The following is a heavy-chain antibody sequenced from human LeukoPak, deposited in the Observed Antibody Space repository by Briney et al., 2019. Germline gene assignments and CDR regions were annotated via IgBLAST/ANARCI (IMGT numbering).Heavy chain of an antibody. D-gene: IGHD3-10*01. J-gene: IGHJ3*02. Sequence: SETLSLTCTVSGGSISSSSYYWGWIRQPPGKGLEWIGSIYYSGSTYYNPSLKSRVTISVDTSKNQFSLKLSSVTAADTAVYYCARDYHRYYGSVPKDAFDIWGQGTMVTVSS. CDR1: GGSISSSSYY. CDR3: ARDYHRYYGSVPKDAFDI. CDR2: IYYSGST. V-gene: IGHV4-39*07.